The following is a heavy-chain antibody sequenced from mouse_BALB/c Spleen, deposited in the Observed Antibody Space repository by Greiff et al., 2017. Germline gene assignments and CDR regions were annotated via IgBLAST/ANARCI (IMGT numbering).Heavy chain of an antibody. CDR3: ARVGPYYYGSSGYFDY. V-gene: IGHV3-2*02. Sequence: EVMLVESGPGLVKPSQSLSLTCTVTGYSITSDYAWNWIRQFPGNKLEWMGYISYSGSTSYNPSLKSRISITRDTSKNQFFLQLNSVTTEDTATYYCARVGPYYYGSSGYFDYWGQGTTLTVSS. J-gene: IGHJ2*01. CDR2: ISYSGST. D-gene: IGHD1-1*01. CDR1: GYSITSDYA.